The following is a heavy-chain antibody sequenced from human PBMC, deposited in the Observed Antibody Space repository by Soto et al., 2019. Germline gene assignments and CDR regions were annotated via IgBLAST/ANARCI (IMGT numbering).Heavy chain of an antibody. CDR1: GFTFSSYA. CDR2: ISGSGGST. V-gene: IGHV3-23*01. J-gene: IGHJ5*02. D-gene: IGHD3-9*01. CDR3: AKDPAYYDILTGYYIGWFDP. Sequence: GGSLRLSCAASGFTFSSYAMSWVRQAPGKGLEWVSAISGSGGSTYYADYVKGRFTISRDNSKDTLYLQMNSLRAEDTAVYYCAKDPAYYDILTGYYIGWFDPWGQGTLVTVSS.